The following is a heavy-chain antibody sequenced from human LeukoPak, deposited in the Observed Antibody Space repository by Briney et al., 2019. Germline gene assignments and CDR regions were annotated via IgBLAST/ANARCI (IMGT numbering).Heavy chain of an antibody. V-gene: IGHV4-4*07. Sequence: SETLSLTCTVSGGSISSYYWTWIRQPAGKGLEWIGRIYTSGSTNYNPSLKSRVTMSLDTSKNQFSLKLSSVTAADTAVYYCARGGGAARHYYYYGMDVWGQGTTVTVSS. CDR3: ARGGGAARHYYYYGMDV. CDR2: IYTSGST. J-gene: IGHJ6*02. D-gene: IGHD6-6*01. CDR1: GGSISSYY.